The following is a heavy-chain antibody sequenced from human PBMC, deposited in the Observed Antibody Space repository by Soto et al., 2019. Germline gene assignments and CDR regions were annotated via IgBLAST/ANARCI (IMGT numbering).Heavy chain of an antibody. D-gene: IGHD2-15*01. CDR3: TRDEGDVVVVAATPFPFDY. V-gene: IGHV3-49*03. CDR1: GFTFGDYA. CDR2: IRSKAYGGTT. Sequence: GGSLRLSCTASGFTFGDYAMSWFRQAPGKGLEWVGFIRSKAYGGTTEYAASVKGRFTISRDDSKSIAYLQMNSLKTEDTAVYYCTRDEGDVVVVAATPFPFDYWGQGT. J-gene: IGHJ4*02.